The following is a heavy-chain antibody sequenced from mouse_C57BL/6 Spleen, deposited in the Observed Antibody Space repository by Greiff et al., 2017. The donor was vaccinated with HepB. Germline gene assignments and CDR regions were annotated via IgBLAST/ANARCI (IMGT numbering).Heavy chain of an antibody. CDR3: ANRDVAY. V-gene: IGHV1-55*01. CDR2: IYPGSGFT. D-gene: IGHD3-3*01. Sequence: QVQLQQPGAELVKPGASVKMSCKASGYTFTTYWITWVKQRPGQGLEWIGHIYPGSGFTNYNEKFKRKATLTVDTSSSTVYMQLSSLTSEDSAVYYCANRDVAYWGQGTLVTVSA. CDR1: GYTFTTYW. J-gene: IGHJ3*01.